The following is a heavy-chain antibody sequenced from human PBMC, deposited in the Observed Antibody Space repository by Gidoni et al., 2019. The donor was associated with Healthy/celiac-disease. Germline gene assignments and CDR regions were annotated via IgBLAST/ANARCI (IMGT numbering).Heavy chain of an antibody. V-gene: IGHV3-21*01. CDR2: ISSSSSYI. Sequence: EVQLVESGGGRVKPGGSLRLSCAASGFTFSSYSMNWVRQAPGKGLEWVSSISSSSSYIYYADSVKGRFTISRDNAKTSLYLQMNSLRAEDTAVYYCARAPEGYSYGVDYWGQGTLVTVSS. J-gene: IGHJ4*02. CDR3: ARAPEGYSYGVDY. CDR1: GFTFSSYS. D-gene: IGHD5-18*01.